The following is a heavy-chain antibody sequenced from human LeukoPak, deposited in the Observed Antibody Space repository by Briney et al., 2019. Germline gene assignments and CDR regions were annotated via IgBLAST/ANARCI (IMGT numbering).Heavy chain of an antibody. CDR3: ATRLGFGGYEAFDI. D-gene: IGHD3-10*01. CDR2: IYYSGST. J-gene: IGHJ3*02. CDR1: GGSISNYY. Sequence: SETLSLTCTVSGGSISNYYWSWIRQPPGKGLEWIGYIYYSGSTNYNPSLKSRVTISVDTSKNQFSLKLSSVTAADTAVYYCATRLGFGGYEAFDIWGQGTMVTVSS. V-gene: IGHV4-59*08.